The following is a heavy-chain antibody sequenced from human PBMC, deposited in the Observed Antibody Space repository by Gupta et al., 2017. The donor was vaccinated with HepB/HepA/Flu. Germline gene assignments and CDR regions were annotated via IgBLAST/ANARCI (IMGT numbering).Heavy chain of an antibody. Sequence: DVHLVQSGVEVKKPGESLKISCKASGYSFNNYWIGWVRQMPGKGLEWMGIIYPGDSDTRYSPSFQGQVTISVDRSISTAYLQWTSLKASDTAIYYCARRPGSLNWFDPWGQGTLVIVSS. CDR1: GYSFNNYW. V-gene: IGHV5-51*01. J-gene: IGHJ5*02. D-gene: IGHD7-27*01. CDR2: IYPGDSDT. CDR3: ARRPGSLNWFDP.